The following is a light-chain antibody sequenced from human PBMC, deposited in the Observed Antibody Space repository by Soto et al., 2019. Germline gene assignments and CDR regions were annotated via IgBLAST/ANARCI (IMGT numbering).Light chain of an antibody. V-gene: IGKV3-11*01. CDR3: QQRSNWPQTWT. CDR1: QSVSSD. J-gene: IGKJ1*01. Sequence: IVMTQSPATLSVSPGERATLSCRASQSVSSDLAWYHQKPGQAPRLLIYGASTRATGIPARFSGSGSGTDFTLTISSLEPEDFAVYYCQQRSNWPQTWTFGQGTKVDIK. CDR2: GAS.